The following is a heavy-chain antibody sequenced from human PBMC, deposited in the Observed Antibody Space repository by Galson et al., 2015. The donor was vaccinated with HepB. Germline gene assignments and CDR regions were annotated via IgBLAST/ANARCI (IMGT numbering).Heavy chain of an antibody. D-gene: IGHD7-27*01. J-gene: IGHJ4*02. CDR1: GFTFSSYA. CDR2: ISGSSGTT. Sequence: SLRLSCAASGFTFSSYAMSWVRQAPGKGLEWVSAISGSSGTTYYADSVQGRFTISRDNSQNTLYLQMNSLRAEDTAVYYCAKWAANWGYYFDSWGQGSLVTVSS. V-gene: IGHV3-23*01. CDR3: AKWAANWGYYFDS.